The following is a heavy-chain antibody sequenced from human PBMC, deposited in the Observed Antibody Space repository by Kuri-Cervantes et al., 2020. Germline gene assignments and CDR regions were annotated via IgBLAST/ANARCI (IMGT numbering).Heavy chain of an antibody. CDR3: AKSGSRSMVRGVIYYYYGMDV. V-gene: IGHV3-64*02. J-gene: IGHJ6*02. D-gene: IGHD3-10*01. CDR1: GFTFSSYA. Sequence: GGSLRLSCAASGFTFSSYAMHWVRQAPGKGLEYVSAISSNGGSTYYADSVKGRFTISRDNSKNTLYLQMGSLRAEDTAVYYCAKSGSRSMVRGVIYYYYGMDVWGQGTTVTVSS. CDR2: ISSNGGST.